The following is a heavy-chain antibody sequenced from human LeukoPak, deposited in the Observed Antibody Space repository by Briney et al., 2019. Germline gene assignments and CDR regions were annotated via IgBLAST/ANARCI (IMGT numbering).Heavy chain of an antibody. CDR2: VGIAADT. CDR3: ARDGGDNP. V-gene: IGHV3-13*01. D-gene: IGHD2-21*01. Sequence: GGSLRLSCAASGFTFSDHAMHWVRQATGKGLEWVSAVGIAADTFYPGSVKGRFTISRENAKNSLYLQMNNLRVEDTAVYYCARDGGDNPYGQGTLVTVSP. CDR1: GFTFSDHA. J-gene: IGHJ5*02.